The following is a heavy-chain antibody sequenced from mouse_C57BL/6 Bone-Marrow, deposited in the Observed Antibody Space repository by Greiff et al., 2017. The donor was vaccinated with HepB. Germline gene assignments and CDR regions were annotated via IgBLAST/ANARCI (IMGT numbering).Heavy chain of an antibody. J-gene: IGHJ3*01. Sequence: EVMLVESGGGLVQPGGSLKLSCAASGFTFSDYYMYWVRQTPEKRLEWVAYISNGGGSTYYPDTVKGRFTISRDNAKNTLYLQMSRLKSEDTAMYYCARRLAYWGQGTLVTVSA. CDR1: GFTFSDYY. V-gene: IGHV5-12*01. D-gene: IGHD3-2*02. CDR2: ISNGGGST. CDR3: ARRLAY.